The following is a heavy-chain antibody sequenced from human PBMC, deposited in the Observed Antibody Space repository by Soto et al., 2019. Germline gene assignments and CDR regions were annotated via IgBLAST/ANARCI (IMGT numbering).Heavy chain of an antibody. D-gene: IGHD3-22*01. CDR3: ARTYYYDSSGYYYRRPEYYFDY. Sequence: SETLSLTCTVSGGSISSYYWSWIRQPPGKGLEWIGYIYYSGSTNYNPSLKSRVTISVDTSKNQFSLKLSSVTAADTAVYYCARTYYYDSSGYYYRRPEYYFDYWGQGTLVTVSS. CDR1: GGSISSYY. J-gene: IGHJ4*02. CDR2: IYYSGST. V-gene: IGHV4-59*01.